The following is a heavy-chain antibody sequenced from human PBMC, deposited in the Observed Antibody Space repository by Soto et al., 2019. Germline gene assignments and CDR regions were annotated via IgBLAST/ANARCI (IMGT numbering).Heavy chain of an antibody. CDR3: AGRIAAAGCLDY. CDR1: GGSISSYY. CDR2: IYYSGST. J-gene: IGHJ4*02. V-gene: IGHV4-59*01. Sequence: ASETLSLTCTVSGGSISSYYWSWIRQPPGKGLEWIGYIYYSGSTNYNPSLKSRVTISVDTSKNQFSLKLSSVTAADTAVYYCAGRIAAAGCLDYWGQGTLVTVSS. D-gene: IGHD6-13*01.